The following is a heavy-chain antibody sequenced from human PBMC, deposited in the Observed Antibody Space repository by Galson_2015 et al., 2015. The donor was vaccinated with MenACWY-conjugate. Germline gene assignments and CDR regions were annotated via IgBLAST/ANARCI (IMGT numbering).Heavy chain of an antibody. CDR1: GYRFRSYW. Sequence: QSGAEVKKPGESLKISCTGSGYRFRSYWIGWVRLMPGKGLEWMGIIYPGDSDTRYSPSFQGQVSMSVDRTISTAYLQWYSLKASYTAIYCWARRGGDYYSGMDVWGQGTTVIVSS. J-gene: IGHJ6*02. CDR3: ARRGGDYYSGMDV. CDR2: IYPGDSDT. D-gene: IGHD3-16*01. V-gene: IGHV5-51*01.